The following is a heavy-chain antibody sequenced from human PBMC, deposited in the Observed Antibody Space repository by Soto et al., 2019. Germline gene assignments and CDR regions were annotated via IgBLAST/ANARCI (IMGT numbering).Heavy chain of an antibody. CDR3: ARLDSSGYYYGYYFDY. CDR2: IYTTGST. D-gene: IGHD3-22*01. Sequence: PSETLSLTCTVSGGSMSNYYWSWIRQPAGKGLEWIGRIYTTGSTHYNPSLKSRVTLSIDMSKNQFSLKLSSVTAADTAVYYCARLDSSGYYYGYYFDYWGQGTLVTVS. V-gene: IGHV4-4*07. J-gene: IGHJ4*02. CDR1: GGSMSNYY.